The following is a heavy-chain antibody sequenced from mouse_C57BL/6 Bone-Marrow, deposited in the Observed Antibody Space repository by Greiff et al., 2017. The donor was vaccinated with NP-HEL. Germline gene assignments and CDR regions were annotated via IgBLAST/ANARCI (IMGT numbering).Heavy chain of an antibody. V-gene: IGHV14-4*01. CDR2: IDSENGDT. Sequence: EVQLQQSGAELVRPGASVKSSCTASGFNIKDDYMHWVKQRPEQGLEWIGWIDSENGDTEYASSFQGQSTITADTSSNIAYLTLSRLTSEDTADYYSTTGGYSWFAYWGQGTLVTVSA. J-gene: IGHJ3*01. D-gene: IGHD2-3*01. CDR1: GFNIKDDY. CDR3: TTGGYSWFAY.